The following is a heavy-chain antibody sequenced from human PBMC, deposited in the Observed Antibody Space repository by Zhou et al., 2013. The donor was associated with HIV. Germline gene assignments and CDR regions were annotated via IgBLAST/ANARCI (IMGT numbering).Heavy chain of an antibody. V-gene: IGHV1-3*04. Sequence: QVQLVQSGAEMKKPGASVKVSCKASGFPLIGSVIHWVRQAPGQRLEWMGWINTVNEDIRYSQNLQARVTITSATSASTVYMELSSLRSDDTAFYYCAREGIYAGCDLDFWGQGTLVTVSP. CDR1: GFPLIGSV. CDR3: AREGIYAGCDLDF. J-gene: IGHJ4*02. CDR2: INTVNEDI. D-gene: IGHD3-16*01.